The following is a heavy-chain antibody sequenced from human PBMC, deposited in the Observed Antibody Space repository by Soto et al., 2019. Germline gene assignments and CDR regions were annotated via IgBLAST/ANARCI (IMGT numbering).Heavy chain of an antibody. CDR2: INPSGGST. CDR1: GYTFTSYY. CDR3: ARDPRDFYDSSGYGFWFDP. D-gene: IGHD3-22*01. Sequence: ASVKVSCKASGYTFTSYYMHWVRQAPGQGLEWMGIINPSGGSTSYAQKFQGRVTMTRDTSTSTVYMELSSLRSEDTAVYYCARDPRDFYDSSGYGFWFDPWGQGTLVTVSS. J-gene: IGHJ5*02. V-gene: IGHV1-46*01.